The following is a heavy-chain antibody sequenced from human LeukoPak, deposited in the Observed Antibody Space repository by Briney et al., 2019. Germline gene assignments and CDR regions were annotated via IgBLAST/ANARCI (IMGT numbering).Heavy chain of an antibody. CDR2: ISSSSSNV. CDR1: GFTFSSYS. Sequence: GGSLRLSCAASGFTFSSYSMNWVRQAPGKGLEWVSYISSSSSNVDYADSVKGRFTISRDNAKNSLYLQMNSVRDEDTAVYYCASQPLIAFGGTRDYWGQGTLVTVSS. J-gene: IGHJ4*02. CDR3: ASQPLIAFGGTRDY. D-gene: IGHD3-16*01. V-gene: IGHV3-48*02.